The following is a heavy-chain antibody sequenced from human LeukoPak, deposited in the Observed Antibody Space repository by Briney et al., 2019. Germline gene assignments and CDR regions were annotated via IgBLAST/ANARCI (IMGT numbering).Heavy chain of an antibody. Sequence: PGRSLRLSCAGSGFTFDDHAMHWVWQAPGKGLEWVSGISWNSGSIGYADSVKGRFTISRDNAKNSLYLQMNSLRAEDTALYYCAKAPGDYEYFQHWGQGTLVTVST. CDR1: GFTFDDHA. CDR3: AKAPGDYEYFQH. CDR2: ISWNSGSI. D-gene: IGHD4-17*01. V-gene: IGHV3-9*01. J-gene: IGHJ1*01.